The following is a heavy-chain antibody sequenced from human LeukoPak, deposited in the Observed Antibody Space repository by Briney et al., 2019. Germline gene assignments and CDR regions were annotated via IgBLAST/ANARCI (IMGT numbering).Heavy chain of an antibody. Sequence: PSETLSLTCSVSNGSISSSRHYWGWIRQPPEKGLEWIGSIYYSGSAYYNPSLKSRVTISVDRSKNQFSLKLSSVTAADTAVYYCARDRLGPRAPTRYYYYYYGMDVWGQGTTVTVSS. V-gene: IGHV4-39*07. CDR3: ARDRLGPRAPTRYYYYYYGMDV. D-gene: IGHD2-21*01. J-gene: IGHJ6*02. CDR2: IYYSGSA. CDR1: NGSISSSRHY.